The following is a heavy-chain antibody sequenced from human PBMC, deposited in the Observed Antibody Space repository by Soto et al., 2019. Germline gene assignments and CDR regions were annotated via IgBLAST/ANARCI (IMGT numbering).Heavy chain of an antibody. CDR1: GGSFIGYY. CDR3: ARDDILTGYPNFDY. V-gene: IGHV4-34*01. J-gene: IGHJ4*02. D-gene: IGHD3-9*01. CDR2: INHSGST. Sequence: LEILSLTCAVYGGSFIGYYWSWIRQPPGKGLEWIGEINHSGSTNYNPSLKSRVTISVDTSKNQFSLKLSSVTAADTAVYYCARDDILTGYPNFDYWGQGTLVTVSS.